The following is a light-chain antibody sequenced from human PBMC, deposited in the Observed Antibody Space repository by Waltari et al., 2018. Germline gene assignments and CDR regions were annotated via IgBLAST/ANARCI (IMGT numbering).Light chain of an antibody. CDR1: SSDVGGYNH. CDR2: AVS. V-gene: IGLV2-14*01. Sequence: QSALTQPASVSGSPGQSITISCTGTSSDVGGYNHVSWYQQDPGKVPKLIIYAVSERPSWVSDRFSGSKSGNTASLTISGVQAEDETDYYCSSYTNRNTLIFGGGTKLTVL. CDR3: SSYTNRNTLI. J-gene: IGLJ2*01.